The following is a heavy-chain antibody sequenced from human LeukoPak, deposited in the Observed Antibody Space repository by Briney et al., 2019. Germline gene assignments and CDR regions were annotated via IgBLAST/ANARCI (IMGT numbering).Heavy chain of an antibody. J-gene: IGHJ5*02. CDR3: ARHAGGIAAAGTRPFDP. D-gene: IGHD6-13*01. Sequence: SETLSLTCTVSGASFSSSTYYWGWIRQPPGKGLEWIGSIYYSGSTYYNPSLKSRVTMSVDTSKNQFSLKLSSVTAADTAVYYCARHAGGIAAAGTRPFDPWGQGTLVTVSS. V-gene: IGHV4-39*01. CDR1: GASFSSSTYY. CDR2: IYYSGST.